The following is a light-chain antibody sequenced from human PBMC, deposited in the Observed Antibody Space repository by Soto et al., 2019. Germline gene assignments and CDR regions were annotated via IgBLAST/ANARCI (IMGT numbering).Light chain of an antibody. V-gene: IGKV1-39*01. CDR1: RTIDSS. CDR3: QQSYSTPRD. CDR2: AAF. Sequence: DIQMTQSPSSLSASVGYRVTITCRASRTIDSSLNWYQHTPGKAPKLLISAAFRLQSGVPSRFTGRGSGTDFILTISSLQPEDFATYYCQQSYSTPRDFGQGTRLEIK. J-gene: IGKJ5*01.